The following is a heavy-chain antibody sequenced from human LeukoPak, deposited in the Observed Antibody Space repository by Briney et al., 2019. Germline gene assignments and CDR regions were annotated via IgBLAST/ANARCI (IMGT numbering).Heavy chain of an antibody. Sequence: GGSLRLSCAASGFTFSIYAMSWVRQAPGKGLEWVSTVSGSGHSTFYADSVKGRFTISRDNAQNSLYLQMNSLRAEDTALYYCARVASNYDFDYWGQGTLVTVSS. CDR3: ARVASNYDFDY. CDR2: VSGSGHST. D-gene: IGHD4-11*01. V-gene: IGHV3-23*01. J-gene: IGHJ4*02. CDR1: GFTFSIYA.